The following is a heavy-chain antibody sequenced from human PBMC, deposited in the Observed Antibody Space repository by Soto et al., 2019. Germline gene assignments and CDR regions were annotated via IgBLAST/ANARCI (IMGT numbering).Heavy chain of an antibody. CDR2: INPNSGGA. CDR1: GYIFTGYH. CDR3: AASVTTAGAYDV. D-gene: IGHD4-17*01. J-gene: IGHJ3*01. Sequence: VASVKVSCKASGYIFTGYHMHWVRQAPGQGLEWMGWINPNSGGAKYAQKFQGRVTMTRDTSISTAYMELSGLRAEDTAVYYCAASVTTAGAYDVWGLGTKGT. V-gene: IGHV1-2*02.